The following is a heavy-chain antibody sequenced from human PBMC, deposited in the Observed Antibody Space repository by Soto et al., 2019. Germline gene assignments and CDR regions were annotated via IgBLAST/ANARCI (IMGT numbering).Heavy chain of an antibody. Sequence: QVQLQESGPGLVKPSQTLSLTCTVSGGSISSGGYYWSWIRQHPGKGLEWIGYIYYSGSTYYNPSLKSRVTISVDTSKNQFSLKLSSVTAADTAVYYCARSVGGSGSYYMGYYYYGMDVWGQGTTVTVSS. CDR2: IYYSGST. D-gene: IGHD3-10*01. CDR3: ARSVGGSGSYYMGYYYYGMDV. J-gene: IGHJ6*02. V-gene: IGHV4-31*03. CDR1: GGSISSGGYY.